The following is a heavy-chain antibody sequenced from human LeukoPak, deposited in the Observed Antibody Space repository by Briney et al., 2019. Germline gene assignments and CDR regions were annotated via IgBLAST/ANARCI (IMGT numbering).Heavy chain of an antibody. CDR2: ISSSSSTI. CDR3: ARAPVVPAALFDC. D-gene: IGHD2-2*01. Sequence: PGGSLRLSCAASGFTFSSYSMNWVRQAPGKGLEWVSYISSSSSTIYYADSVKGRFTISRDNAKNSLYLQMNSLRAEDTAVYYCARAPVVPAALFDCWGQGTLVTVSS. V-gene: IGHV3-48*01. CDR1: GFTFSSYS. J-gene: IGHJ4*02.